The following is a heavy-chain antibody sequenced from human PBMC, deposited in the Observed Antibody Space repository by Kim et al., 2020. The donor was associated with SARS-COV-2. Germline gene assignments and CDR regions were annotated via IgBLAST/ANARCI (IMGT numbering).Heavy chain of an antibody. CDR3: ARPPSHWGLAFDI. Sequence: YNPSLKSRVTISVDTSKNQFSLKLSSVTAADTAVYYCARPPSHWGLAFDIWGQGTMVTVSS. V-gene: IGHV4-34*01. D-gene: IGHD7-27*01. J-gene: IGHJ3*02.